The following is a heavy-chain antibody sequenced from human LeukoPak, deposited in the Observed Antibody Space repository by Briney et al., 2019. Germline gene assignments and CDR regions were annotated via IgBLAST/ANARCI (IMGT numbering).Heavy chain of an antibody. CDR3: VRAIGSNTL. Sequence: GGSLRLSCAASGFTCTTYWMSWVRQAPGKVLEWVANINQDGSEKYYVDSVKGRFTISRDNAKNSLYLQMNSLRAEDTAVYFCVRAIGSNTLWGQGTLVTVSS. J-gene: IGHJ4*02. V-gene: IGHV3-7*01. D-gene: IGHD4-23*01. CDR2: INQDGSEK. CDR1: GFTCTTYW.